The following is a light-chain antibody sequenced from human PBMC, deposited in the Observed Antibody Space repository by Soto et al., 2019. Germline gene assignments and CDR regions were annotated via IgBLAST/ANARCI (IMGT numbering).Light chain of an antibody. Sequence: EIVLTQSPGTLSLSPGERATLSCRASQSVSSSYLAWYQQKPGQAPRLLIYGASSRATGIPDRFSGSGSGTDVTLIISRLEPEDVAVYYCQQYGSSPRTFGQGTKVEIK. CDR2: GAS. CDR3: QQYGSSPRT. J-gene: IGKJ1*01. CDR1: QSVSSSY. V-gene: IGKV3-20*01.